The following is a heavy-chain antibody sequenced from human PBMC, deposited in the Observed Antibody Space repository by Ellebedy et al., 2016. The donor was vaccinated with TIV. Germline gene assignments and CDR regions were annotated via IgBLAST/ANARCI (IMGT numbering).Heavy chain of an antibody. Sequence: GESLKISCAASGFTFSSYSMNWVRQAPGKGLEWILYISSSSNTIHYVDSVKGRFTISRDNAKNSMYLQMNSLRAEDTAVYYCARGRDYGNYFFPCDYWGQGTLVTVSS. D-gene: IGHD4-11*01. CDR3: ARGRDYGNYFFPCDY. V-gene: IGHV3-48*04. J-gene: IGHJ4*02. CDR1: GFTFSSYS. CDR2: ISSSSNTI.